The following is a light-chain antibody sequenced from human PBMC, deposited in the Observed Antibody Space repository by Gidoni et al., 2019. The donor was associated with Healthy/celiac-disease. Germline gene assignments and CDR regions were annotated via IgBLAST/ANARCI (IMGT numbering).Light chain of an antibody. Sequence: QSVLTQPPSASGTPGQRVTISCSGSSSNIGSNTVNWYQQLPGTAPNLLLYSNNQRPPGVPYRFSGSKSGTSASLAISGLQSEDEADYYCAALDDSLNGWVFGGGTKLTVL. CDR2: SNN. V-gene: IGLV1-44*01. CDR1: SSNIGSNT. J-gene: IGLJ3*02. CDR3: AALDDSLNGWV.